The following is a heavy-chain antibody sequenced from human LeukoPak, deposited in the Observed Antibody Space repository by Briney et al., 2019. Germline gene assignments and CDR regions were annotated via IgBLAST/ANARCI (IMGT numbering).Heavy chain of an antibody. CDR1: GGTFSSYA. CDR2: IIPIFSTA. CDR3: ARDDGGNSVSDY. V-gene: IGHV1-69*05. J-gene: IGHJ4*02. Sequence: SVKVSCKASGGTFSSYAISWVRQAPGQGLEWMGRIIPIFSTANYAQKFQGRVTITTDESTSTAYMELSSLRSEDTAVYYCARDDGGNSVSDYWGQGTLVTVSS. D-gene: IGHD4-23*01.